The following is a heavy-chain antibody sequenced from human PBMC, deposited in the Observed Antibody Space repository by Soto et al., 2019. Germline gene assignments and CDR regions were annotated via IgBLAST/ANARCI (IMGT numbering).Heavy chain of an antibody. D-gene: IGHD3-10*01. CDR2: ISADNGNT. CDR3: ARRGVLPDY. Sequence: GASVKVSRKASGYTFSNYGITRLRQAPGQGLEWMGWISADNGNTNYAQKLQDRLTMTTDTSTSTAYMELRSLRSDDTTVYYCARRGVLPDYWGQGTLVTVSS. CDR1: GYTFSNYG. J-gene: IGHJ4*02. V-gene: IGHV1-18*01.